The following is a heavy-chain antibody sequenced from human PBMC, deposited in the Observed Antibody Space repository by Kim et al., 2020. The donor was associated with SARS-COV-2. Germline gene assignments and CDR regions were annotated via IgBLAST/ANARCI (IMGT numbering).Heavy chain of an antibody. V-gene: IGHV3-48*04. Sequence: GGSLRLSCAASGFTFSTYAMNWVRQAPGKGLEWVSYISSSTSTIYYADSVRGRFTISRDNAKNSLDLQMNSLRAEDTAVYHCAREAHHDSSGYKDSWGQG. CDR3: AREAHHDSSGYKDS. CDR2: ISSSTSTI. J-gene: IGHJ4*02. CDR1: GFTFSTYA. D-gene: IGHD3-22*01.